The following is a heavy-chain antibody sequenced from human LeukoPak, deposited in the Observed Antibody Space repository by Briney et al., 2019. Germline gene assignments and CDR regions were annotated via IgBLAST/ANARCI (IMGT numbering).Heavy chain of an antibody. V-gene: IGHV3-20*04. CDR1: GFTFDDYG. CDR3: ARLYCSSTSCSDY. CDR2: INWNGGST. Sequence: RPGGSLRLSCAASGFTFDDYGMSWVRQAPGKGLEWVSGINWNGGSTGYADSVKGRFTISRDNAKNSLYLQMNSLRPEDTAVYYCARLYCSSTSCSDYWGQGTLVTVSS. D-gene: IGHD2-2*01. J-gene: IGHJ4*02.